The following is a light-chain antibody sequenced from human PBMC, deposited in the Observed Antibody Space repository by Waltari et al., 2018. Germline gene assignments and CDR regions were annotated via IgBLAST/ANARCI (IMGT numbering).Light chain of an antibody. CDR1: SSDVGGYNF. Sequence: QSALTQPASVSGSPGQSITISCTGTSSDVGGYNFVSWYQQHPGKAPKLIIYDVTERPAGVSPRCSGSKSGNTASLTISGLQAEDEADYYCSSYTSTSSYVFGAETKVTVL. CDR2: DVT. J-gene: IGLJ1*01. V-gene: IGLV2-14*01. CDR3: SSYTSTSSYV.